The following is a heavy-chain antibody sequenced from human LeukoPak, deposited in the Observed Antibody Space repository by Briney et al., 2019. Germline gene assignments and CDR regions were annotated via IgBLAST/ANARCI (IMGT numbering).Heavy chain of an antibody. Sequence: PGGSLRLSCAASGFIVSSNYMSWVRQAPGKGLEWVSIIYSGGSTYYADSVRDRFTISRDNSKTTLYLQMNSLRGEDTAKYYCARDWKADFWGHGTLVTVSS. D-gene: IGHD1-1*01. V-gene: IGHV3-66*01. CDR1: GFIVSSNY. CDR3: ARDWKADF. J-gene: IGHJ4*01. CDR2: IYSGGST.